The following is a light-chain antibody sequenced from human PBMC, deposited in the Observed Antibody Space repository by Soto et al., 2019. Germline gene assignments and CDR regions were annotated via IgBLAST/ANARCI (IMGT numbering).Light chain of an antibody. Sequence: AIRMTQSPSSLSASTGDRVTITCRASQGISSYLAWYQQKPGKAPKLLIYAASTLQSGVPSRFSGSGSGTDFTLTISCLQSEDCATYYCQQYYSYPLSCGGGTTVEIK. CDR2: AAS. V-gene: IGKV1-8*01. J-gene: IGKJ4*01. CDR1: QGISSY. CDR3: QQYYSYPLS.